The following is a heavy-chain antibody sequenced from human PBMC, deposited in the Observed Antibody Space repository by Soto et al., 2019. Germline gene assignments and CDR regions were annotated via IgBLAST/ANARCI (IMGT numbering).Heavy chain of an antibody. CDR1: GGSIGSGGYY. CDR3: AREGDSSSSGNDY. CDR2: IYYSGST. V-gene: IGHV4-31*03. Sequence: SETLSLTCTVSGGSIGSGGYYWTWIRQHPGKGLEWIGYIYYSGSTYYNPSLKSRVTISVDTSKNQFSLKLSSVTAADTAVYYCAREGDSSSSGNDYWGQGTLVTVSS. J-gene: IGHJ4*02. D-gene: IGHD6-6*01.